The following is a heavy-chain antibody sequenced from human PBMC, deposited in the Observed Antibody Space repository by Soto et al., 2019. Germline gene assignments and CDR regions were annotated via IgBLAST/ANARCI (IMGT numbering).Heavy chain of an antibody. J-gene: IGHJ5*02. D-gene: IGHD1-1*01. CDR3: VRDGTKTLRDWFDP. CDR2: IYATGTT. Sequence: SETLSLTCTVSGASISGFYWSWIRKSAGKGLEWIGRIYATGTTDYNPSLRSRVMMSVDTSKKQFSLKLRSVTAADTAVYYCVRDGTKTLRDWFDPWGQGMSVTVSS. V-gene: IGHV4-4*07. CDR1: GASISGFY.